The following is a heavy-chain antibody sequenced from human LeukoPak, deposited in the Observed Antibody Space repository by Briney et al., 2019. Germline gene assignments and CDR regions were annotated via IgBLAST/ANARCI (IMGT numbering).Heavy chain of an antibody. CDR2: ISGNGGTT. J-gene: IGHJ4*02. D-gene: IGHD3-16*01. Sequence: GGSLSLSCPASGFTSSSYSMSWVRQPPGKGAARVSAISGNGGTTYYADSEKGRFTITRNNSKNTLYLQVTSLRAEDTAVYYCARGEEEFDYWGQGTLVTVYS. CDR3: ARGEEEFDY. V-gene: IGHV3-23*01. CDR1: GFTSSSYS.